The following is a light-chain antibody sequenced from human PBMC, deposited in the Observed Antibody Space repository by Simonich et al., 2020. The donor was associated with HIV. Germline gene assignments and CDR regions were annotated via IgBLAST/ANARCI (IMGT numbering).Light chain of an antibody. CDR1: QGISNS. CDR2: DAS. V-gene: IGKV1-NL1*01. CDR3: QQYDSTPLWA. Sequence: DIQMTQSPSSLSASVGDRVTITCRASQGISNSLAWYQQKPGKAPKLLLYDASRLESGIPSRFSGSGSGTDYTLTISSLQPEDFATYYCQQYDSTPLWAFGQGTKLEIK. J-gene: IGKJ1*01.